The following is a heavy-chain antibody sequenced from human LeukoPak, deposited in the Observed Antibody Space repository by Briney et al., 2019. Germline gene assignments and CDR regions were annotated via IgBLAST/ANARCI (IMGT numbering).Heavy chain of an antibody. J-gene: IGHJ6*02. CDR3: ARADCSSTSCYYYYGMDV. D-gene: IGHD2-2*01. V-gene: IGHV3-7*02. Sequence: PGGSLRLSCAASGFTFTRYWMSWVRQAPGKGLEWVANLKPDGGEKYYVDSVRGRFTISRDNAKNSLYLQMNSLRAEDTAVYYCARADCSSTSCYYYYGMDVWGQGTTVTVSS. CDR2: LKPDGGEK. CDR1: GFTFTRYW.